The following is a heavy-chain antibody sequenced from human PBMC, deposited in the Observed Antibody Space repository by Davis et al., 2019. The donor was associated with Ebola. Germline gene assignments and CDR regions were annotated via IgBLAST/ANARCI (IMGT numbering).Heavy chain of an antibody. J-gene: IGHJ6*03. V-gene: IGHV3-7*01. CDR3: AKYDFYHMDV. D-gene: IGHD2-21*02. Sequence: GESLKISCAASGFTFSSFWMTWVRQAPGKGLEWVANINQDGREAYYVDSVKGRFSISRDNAKNTLYLQTDSLRAEDTAVYYCAKYDFYHMDVWGKGTTVTVSS. CDR1: GFTFSSFW. CDR2: INQDGREA.